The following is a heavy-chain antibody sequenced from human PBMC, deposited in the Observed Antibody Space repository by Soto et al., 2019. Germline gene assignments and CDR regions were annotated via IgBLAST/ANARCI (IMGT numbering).Heavy chain of an antibody. V-gene: IGHV3-33*01. CDR1: GFTFSSYG. D-gene: IGHD7-27*01. CDR3: ARDLVVTGDYYYYYGMDV. J-gene: IGHJ6*02. CDR2: IWYDGSNK. Sequence: QVQLVESGGGVVQPGRSLRLSCAASGFTFSSYGMHWVRQAPGKGLEWVAVIWYDGSNKYYADSVKGRFTISRDNSKNPLYLQMNSLGAEDTAVYYCARDLVVTGDYYYYYGMDVWGQGTTVTVSS.